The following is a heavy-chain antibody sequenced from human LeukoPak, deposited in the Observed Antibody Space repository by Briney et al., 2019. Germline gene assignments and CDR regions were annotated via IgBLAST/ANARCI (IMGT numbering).Heavy chain of an antibody. CDR1: GFTFRSHS. CDR2: IHSGDSTT. CDR3: AIMGYNWRLDY. Sequence: GGSLRLSCAASGFTFRSHSMNWVRQAPGKGLEWISYIHSGDSTTYYADSVKGRFTISRDNAKNSLYLQMNSLGAEDTAIYYCAIMGYNWRLDYWGQGILVTVSS. J-gene: IGHJ4*02. D-gene: IGHD1-1*01. V-gene: IGHV3-48*04.